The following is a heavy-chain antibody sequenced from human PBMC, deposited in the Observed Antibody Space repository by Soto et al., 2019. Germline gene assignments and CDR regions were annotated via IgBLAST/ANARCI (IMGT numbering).Heavy chain of an antibody. CDR3: AAGGWLPRYY. D-gene: IGHD5-12*01. Sequence: SETLSLTCAVSGVSISSAGYSWIWIRQPPGKGLEWIGYIYHSGSTYYNPSLKSRVTISVDRSKNQFSLKLSSVTAADTAVYYCAAGGWLPRYYWGQGTLVTVS. J-gene: IGHJ4*02. V-gene: IGHV4-30-2*01. CDR1: GVSISSAGYS. CDR2: IYHSGST.